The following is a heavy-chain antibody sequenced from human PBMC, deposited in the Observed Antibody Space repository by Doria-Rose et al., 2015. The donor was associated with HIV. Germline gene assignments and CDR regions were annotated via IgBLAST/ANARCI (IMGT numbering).Heavy chain of an antibody. J-gene: IGHJ4*02. Sequence: QVQLVQSGAEVKKPGASVKVSCKSSGYTFSGYYMHWVRQAPGRGLEWMGWINPNNGGTNYAQKFQGRVTMTRDTSISTAYMELSRLRSDDSAVYYCARPMYDTSGYYLGYWGQGTLVTVSS. CDR3: ARPMYDTSGYYLGY. CDR1: GYTFSGYY. D-gene: IGHD3-22*01. V-gene: IGHV1-2*02. CDR2: INPNNGGT.